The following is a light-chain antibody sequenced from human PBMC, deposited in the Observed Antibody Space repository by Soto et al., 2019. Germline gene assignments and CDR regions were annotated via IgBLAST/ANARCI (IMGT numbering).Light chain of an antibody. CDR3: SSYSSSSTFYV. Sequence: SVLTQPASVSGSPGQSITISCTGTSSDIGGFYYVSWYQHHPGKDLKLMIYQVSNRPSGVSNRFSGSKSGNTASLTISGLQAEDEADYFCSSYSSSSTFYVFGAGTRSPS. CDR2: QVS. CDR1: SSDIGGFYY. J-gene: IGLJ1*01. V-gene: IGLV2-14*01.